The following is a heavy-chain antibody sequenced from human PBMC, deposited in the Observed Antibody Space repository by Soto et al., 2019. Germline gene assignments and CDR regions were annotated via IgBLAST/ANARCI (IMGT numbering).Heavy chain of an antibody. Sequence: GGSLRLSCAASGFTFSSYWMSWVRQAPGKGLEWVANIKQDGSEKYYVDSVKGRFTISRDNAKNSLYLQMNSLRAEDTAVYYCARGRDFWSGYHVYYFDYWGQGTLVTVSS. V-gene: IGHV3-7*05. CDR1: GFTFSSYW. CDR3: ARGRDFWSGYHVYYFDY. D-gene: IGHD3-3*01. J-gene: IGHJ4*02. CDR2: IKQDGSEK.